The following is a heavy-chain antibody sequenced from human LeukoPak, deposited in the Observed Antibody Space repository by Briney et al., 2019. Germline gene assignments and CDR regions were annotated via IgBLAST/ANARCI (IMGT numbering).Heavy chain of an antibody. D-gene: IGHD3-10*01. CDR3: ARGYGY. CDR1: GGSIIGSTYY. CDR2: INYSGNT. V-gene: IGHV4-39*01. Sequence: PSETLSLTCTVSGGSIIGSTYYWGWLRQPPGKGLDWIGIINYSGNTYYNPSLRSRVTISVDTSKNQFSLNLNSMTASDTAVYYCARGYGYWGQGTLVTVSS. J-gene: IGHJ4*02.